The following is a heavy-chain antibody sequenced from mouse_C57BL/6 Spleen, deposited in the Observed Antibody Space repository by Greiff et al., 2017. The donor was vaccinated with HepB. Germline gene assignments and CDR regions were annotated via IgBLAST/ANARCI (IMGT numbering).Heavy chain of an antibody. CDR1: GFTFSDYG. CDR2: ISSGSSTI. CDR3: ARDYYGPSYYFDY. Sequence: EVKLVESGGGLVKPGGSLKLSCAVSGFTFSDYGMHWVRQAPEKGLEWVAYISSGSSTIYYADTVKGRFTISRDNAKNTLFLQMTSLRSEDTAMYYCARDYYGPSYYFDYWGQGTTLTVSS. V-gene: IGHV5-17*01. J-gene: IGHJ2*01. D-gene: IGHD1-1*01.